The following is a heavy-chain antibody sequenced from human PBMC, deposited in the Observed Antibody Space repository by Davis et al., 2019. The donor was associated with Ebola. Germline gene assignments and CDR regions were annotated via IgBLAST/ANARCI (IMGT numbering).Heavy chain of an antibody. D-gene: IGHD3-10*01. CDR2: INHSGST. CDR3: ARPRITMVRGVPMTSDYYGMDV. CDR1: GGSFSGYY. Sequence: MPSETLSLTCAVYGGSFSGYYWSWIRQPPGKGLEWIGEINHSGSTNYNPSLKSRVTISVDTSKNQFSLKLSSVTAADTAVYYCARPRITMVRGVPMTSDYYGMDVWGQGTTVTVSS. J-gene: IGHJ6*02. V-gene: IGHV4-34*01.